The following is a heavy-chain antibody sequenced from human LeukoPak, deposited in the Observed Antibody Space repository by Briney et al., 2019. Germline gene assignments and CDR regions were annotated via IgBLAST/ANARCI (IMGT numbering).Heavy chain of an antibody. V-gene: IGHV4-59*01. CDR3: VRDRGYSYGYMDYYYGMDV. D-gene: IGHD5-18*01. Sequence: SETLSLTCTVSGGSISSYYWSWIRQPPGKGLEWIGYIYYSGSTNYNPSLKSRVTISVDTSKNQFSLKLSSVTAADTAVYYCVRDRGYSYGYMDYYYGMDVWGQGTTVTVSS. CDR2: IYYSGST. CDR1: GGSISSYY. J-gene: IGHJ6*02.